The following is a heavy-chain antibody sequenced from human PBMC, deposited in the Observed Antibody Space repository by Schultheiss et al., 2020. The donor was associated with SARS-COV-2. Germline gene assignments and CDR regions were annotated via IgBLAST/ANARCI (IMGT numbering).Heavy chain of an antibody. Sequence: LSLTCAVSGGSISSGSYYWSWIRQPAGKGLEWIGRIYTSGSTYYNPSLKSRVTISVDTSKNQFSLKLSSVTAADTAVYYCARVPFTSVNYREGFDYWGQGTLVTVSS. CDR1: GGSISSGSYY. V-gene: IGHV4-61*02. D-gene: IGHD1-26*01. CDR2: IYTSGST. J-gene: IGHJ4*02. CDR3: ARVPFTSVNYREGFDY.